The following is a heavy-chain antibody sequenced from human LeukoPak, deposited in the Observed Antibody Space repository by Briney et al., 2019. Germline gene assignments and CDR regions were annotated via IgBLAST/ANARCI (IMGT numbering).Heavy chain of an antibody. J-gene: IGHJ4*02. Sequence: GGSLTLSCAASGFTFTTYAMTWVRQAPGKGLEWVSYISSSGSAIYYVDSVKGRFTVSRDNAKNSLFLQMNSPRAEDTAVYYCVRVKGSYFDYWGQGALVTVSS. D-gene: IGHD2-15*01. CDR2: ISSSGSAI. CDR3: VRVKGSYFDY. V-gene: IGHV3-48*01. CDR1: GFTFTTYA.